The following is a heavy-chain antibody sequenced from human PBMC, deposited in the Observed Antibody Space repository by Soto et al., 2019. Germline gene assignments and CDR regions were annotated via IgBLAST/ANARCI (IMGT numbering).Heavy chain of an antibody. V-gene: IGHV3-48*02. D-gene: IGHD6-6*01. Sequence: GGSLRLSCAASGFTFSSYSMNWVRQSPGKGLEWVSYISSSSSTIYYADSVKGRFTISRDNAKNSLYLQMSSLRDEDTAVYYCARVGGVAARLMDVWGQGTTVTVSS. CDR2: ISSSSSTI. CDR1: GFTFSSYS. CDR3: ARVGGVAARLMDV. J-gene: IGHJ6*02.